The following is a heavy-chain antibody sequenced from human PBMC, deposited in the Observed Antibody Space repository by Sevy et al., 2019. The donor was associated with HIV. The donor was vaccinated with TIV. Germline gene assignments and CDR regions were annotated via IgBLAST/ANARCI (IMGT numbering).Heavy chain of an antibody. CDR2: ISWNSGSI. J-gene: IGHJ6*02. D-gene: IGHD2-2*01. CDR1: GFTFDDYA. CDR3: ANAMIVVVPAAMRRGSNYYYYGMDV. Sequence: SLRLSCAASGFTFDDYAMHWVRQAPGKGLEWVSGISWNSGSIGYADSVKGRFTISRDNAKNSLYLQMNSLRAEDTALYYCANAMIVVVPAAMRRGSNYYYYGMDVWGQGTTVTVSS. V-gene: IGHV3-9*01.